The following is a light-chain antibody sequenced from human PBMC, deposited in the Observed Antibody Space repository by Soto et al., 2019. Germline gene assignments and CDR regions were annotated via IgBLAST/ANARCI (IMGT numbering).Light chain of an antibody. V-gene: IGKV3-15*01. Sequence: IVMTQSPDTRALSPGESATVSCRASQSVRDNVAWYQQKPGQAPTLLIHGTSKRATGIPARFRGSVSGTEFTLTISSLESEDFAIYFCQQYDNRPQSFGQGTKVDIK. CDR3: QQYDNRPQS. CDR1: QSVRDN. CDR2: GTS. J-gene: IGKJ2*03.